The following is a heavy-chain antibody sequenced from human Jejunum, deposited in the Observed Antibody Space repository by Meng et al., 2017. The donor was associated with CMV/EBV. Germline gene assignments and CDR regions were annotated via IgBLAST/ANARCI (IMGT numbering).Heavy chain of an antibody. CDR1: GDSINSYF. D-gene: IGHD1-26*01. J-gene: IGHJ4*02. CDR3: ARETLGTTRYFDL. V-gene: IGHV4-4*07. CDR2: IYTSGTT. Sequence: QGQLQESGPGLGKPSETLSLTCSVSGDSINSYFWSWIRQPAGKGLEWIGRIYTSGTTNYNASLKSRVTMSVDTSKNLFSLKVTSVTAADTAVYYCARETLGTTRYFDLWGQGSLVTVSS.